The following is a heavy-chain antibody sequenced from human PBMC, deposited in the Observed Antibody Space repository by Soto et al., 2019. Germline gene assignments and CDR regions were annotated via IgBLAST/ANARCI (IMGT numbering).Heavy chain of an antibody. CDR2: ISGSGGST. CDR1: GFTFSSYA. J-gene: IGHJ6*02. Sequence: GGSLRLSCAASGFTFSSYAMSWVRQAPGKGLEWVSAISGSGGSTYYADSVKGRSTISRDNSKNTLYLQMNSLRAEDTAVYYCAKDGGCSGGSCYSHGMDVWRQGTTVPVSS. CDR3: AKDGGCSGGSCYSHGMDV. V-gene: IGHV3-23*01. D-gene: IGHD2-15*01.